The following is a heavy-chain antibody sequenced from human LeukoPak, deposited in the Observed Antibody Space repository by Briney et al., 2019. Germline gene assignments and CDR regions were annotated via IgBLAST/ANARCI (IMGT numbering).Heavy chain of an antibody. V-gene: IGHV3-30-3*01. J-gene: IGHJ3*02. CDR1: GFTFSSYA. CDR3: ARGPTIFGVVNAFDI. Sequence: GRSLRLSCAASGFTFSSYAMNWVRRAPGKGLEWVAVISYDGSNKYYADSVKGRFTLSRDKSKNTLYLQMNSLRAEDTAVYYCARGPTIFGVVNAFDIWGQGTMVTVSS. CDR2: ISYDGSNK. D-gene: IGHD3-3*01.